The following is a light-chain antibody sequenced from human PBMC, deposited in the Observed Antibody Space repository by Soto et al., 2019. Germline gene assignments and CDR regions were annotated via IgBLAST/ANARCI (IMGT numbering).Light chain of an antibody. CDR3: QQYGSSGT. CDR2: GAS. V-gene: IGKV3-20*01. J-gene: IGKJ1*01. CDR1: QSITSSY. Sequence: ETVLTQSPGTLSLSPGERATLSCRASQSITSSYLAWYQQKPGQAPRLLIYGASNRATGIPDRFSGSGSGTDFTLTISRLEPEDFAVYYCQQYGSSGTFGQGTKVEIK.